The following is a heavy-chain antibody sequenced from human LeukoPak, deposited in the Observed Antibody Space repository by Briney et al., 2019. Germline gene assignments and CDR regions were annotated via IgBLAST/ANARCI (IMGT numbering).Heavy chain of an antibody. CDR1: GYTFNSRY. CDR3: ARVICSGDSCYPPSAVDI. D-gene: IGHD2-15*01. V-gene: IGHV1-18*01. CDR2: ISGYNGKT. Sequence: GASVKVSCKTSGYTFNSRYVGWVRQAPGQGLEWMGWISGYNGKTNYAQKLQGRVTMTTDTSTTTAYMELRSLRSDDTAVYYCARVICSGDSCYPPSAVDIWGQGTMVTVSS. J-gene: IGHJ3*02.